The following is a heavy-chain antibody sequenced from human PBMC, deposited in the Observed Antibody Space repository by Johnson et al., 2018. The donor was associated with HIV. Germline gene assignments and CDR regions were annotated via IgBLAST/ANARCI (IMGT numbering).Heavy chain of an antibody. CDR1: GFTFSNAW. D-gene: IGHD3-9*01. V-gene: IGHV3-15*01. CDR2: IKSKTDGGTT. J-gene: IGHJ3*02. Sequence: VQLVESGGGLVKPGGSLRLSCAASGFTFSNAWMSWVRQAPGKGLEWVGRIKSKTDGGTTDYAAPVKGRFTISRDVSKNTLYLQMNSLKTEDTAVYYCSTEVINYDIWTGYYTDAFDIWGQGTMVTVSS. CDR3: STEVINYDIWTGYYTDAFDI.